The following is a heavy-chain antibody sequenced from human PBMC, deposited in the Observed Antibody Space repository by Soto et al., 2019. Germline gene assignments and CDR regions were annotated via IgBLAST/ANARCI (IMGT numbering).Heavy chain of an antibody. CDR3: AKPTWGVTMVRGVISATAFDI. J-gene: IGHJ3*02. CDR2: ISWNSGSI. V-gene: IGHV3-9*01. CDR1: GFTFDDYA. D-gene: IGHD3-10*01. Sequence: GGSLRLSCAASGFTFDDYAMHWVRQAPGKGLEWVSGISWNSGSIGYADSVKGRFTISRDNAKNSLYLQMNSLRAEDTALHYCAKPTWGVTMVRGVISATAFDIWGQGTMVTVSS.